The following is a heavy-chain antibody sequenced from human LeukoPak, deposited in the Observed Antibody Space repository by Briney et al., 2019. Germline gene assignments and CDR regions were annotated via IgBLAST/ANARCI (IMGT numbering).Heavy chain of an antibody. J-gene: IGHJ3*02. Sequence: ASVKVSCKASGYAFTGYYMHWVRQAPGQGLEWMGWINPNSGGTNYAQKFQGRVTMTRDTSISTAYMELSRLRSDDTAVYYCARDLRVVPAAILGVEAFDIWGQGTMVTVSS. CDR3: ARDLRVVPAAILGVEAFDI. D-gene: IGHD2-2*02. V-gene: IGHV1-2*02. CDR1: GYAFTGYY. CDR2: INPNSGGT.